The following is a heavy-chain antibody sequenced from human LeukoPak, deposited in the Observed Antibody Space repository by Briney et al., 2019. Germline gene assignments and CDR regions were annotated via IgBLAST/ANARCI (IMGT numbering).Heavy chain of an antibody. D-gene: IGHD6-19*01. CDR1: GFTFDDYA. CDR3: AKDIRWLVGFDY. V-gene: IGHV3-9*01. J-gene: IGHJ4*02. CDR2: ISWNSGSI. Sequence: GGSLRLSCAASGFTFDDYAMHWVRQAPGMGLEWVSGISWNSGSIGYADSVKGRFTISRDNAKNSLYLQMNSLRAEDTALYYCAKDIRWLVGFDYWGQGTLVTVSS.